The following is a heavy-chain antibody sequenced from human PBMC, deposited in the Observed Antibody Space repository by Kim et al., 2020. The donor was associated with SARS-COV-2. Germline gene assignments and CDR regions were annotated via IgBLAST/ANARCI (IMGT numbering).Heavy chain of an antibody. Sequence: YAISVKGRFTISRDNSKNTLYLQMGSLRAEDMAVYYCARNLYYNFFGLDVWGKGTTVTVSS. CDR3: ARNLYYNFFGLDV. J-gene: IGHJ6*04. D-gene: IGHD3-3*01. V-gene: IGHV3-64*01.